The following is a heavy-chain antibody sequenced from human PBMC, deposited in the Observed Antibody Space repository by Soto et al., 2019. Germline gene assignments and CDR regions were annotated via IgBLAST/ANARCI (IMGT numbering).Heavy chain of an antibody. CDR2: MNPNSGNT. V-gene: IGHV1-8*01. CDR1: GYTFTSYD. J-gene: IGHJ3*02. CDR3: ARDAGNDAFDI. Sequence: AASVKVSCKASGYTFTSYDINWVRQATGQGLEWMGWMNPNSGNTSYAQKLQGRVTMTTDTSTSTAYMELRSLRSDDTAVYYCARDAGNDAFDIWGQGTMVTVSS.